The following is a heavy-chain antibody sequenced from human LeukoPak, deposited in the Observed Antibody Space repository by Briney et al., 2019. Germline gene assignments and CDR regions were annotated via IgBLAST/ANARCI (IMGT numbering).Heavy chain of an antibody. V-gene: IGHV3-48*04. CDR1: GFTFRIYG. CDR3: ARVKGSGWYEVDY. Sequence: GGSLRLSCAASGFTFRIYGMSWVRQAPGKGLEWVSYISSSGSTKYYADSVKGRFTISRDNAKTSLFLQMNSPRAEDTAVYYCARVKGSGWYEVDYWGQGTLVTVSS. CDR2: ISSSGSTK. D-gene: IGHD6-19*01. J-gene: IGHJ4*02.